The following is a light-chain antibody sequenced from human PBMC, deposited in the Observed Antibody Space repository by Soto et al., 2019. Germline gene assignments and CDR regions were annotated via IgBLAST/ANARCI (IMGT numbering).Light chain of an antibody. CDR3: RHSYSTPPEELT. J-gene: IGKJ4*01. CDR2: AAS. CDR1: QSISSY. Sequence: DIQMTQSPSSLSASVGDRVTITCRASQSISSYLNWYQQKPGKAPKLLIYAASSLQSGVPSRFSGSGSGTDFTLTISSLQPEDFATYYCRHSYSTPPEELTFGGGTKVEIK. V-gene: IGKV1-39*01.